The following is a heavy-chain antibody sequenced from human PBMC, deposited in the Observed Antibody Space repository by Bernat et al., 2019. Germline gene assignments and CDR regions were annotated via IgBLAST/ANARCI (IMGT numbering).Heavy chain of an antibody. CDR2: IKSKTDGGTT. Sequence: EVQLVESGGGLVKPGGSLRLSCAASGFTFSNAWMNWVRQAPGKGLEWVGRIKSKTDGGTTDYAAPVKGRFTISRDDSKNTLYLHMNSLKTEDTAVYYCWGVWSDNWNTESRGYLDYWGQGTLVTVSS. J-gene: IGHJ4*02. CDR3: WGVWSDNWNTESRGYLDY. D-gene: IGHD1/OR15-1a*01. V-gene: IGHV3-15*07. CDR1: GFTFSNAW.